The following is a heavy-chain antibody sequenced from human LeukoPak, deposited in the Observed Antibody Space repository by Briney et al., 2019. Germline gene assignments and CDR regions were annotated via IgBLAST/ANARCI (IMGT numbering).Heavy chain of an antibody. CDR1: GFTFSSYS. CDR3: ARDLDDYVWGSTEINAFDI. CDR2: ISYSGSI. Sequence: GSLRLSCAASGFTFSSYSMNWVRQPPGKGLEWIGSISYSGSIYYNPSLKSRVTISVDTSKNQFSLKLNSVTAADTAVYYCARDLDDYVWGSTEINAFDIWGQGTVVTVSS. D-gene: IGHD3-16*01. J-gene: IGHJ3*02. V-gene: IGHV4-39*07.